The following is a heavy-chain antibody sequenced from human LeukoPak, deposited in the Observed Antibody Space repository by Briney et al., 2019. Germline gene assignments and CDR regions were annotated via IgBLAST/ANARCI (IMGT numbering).Heavy chain of an antibody. Sequence: ASVKVSCKASGYTFTSYGISWVRQAPGQGLEWMGWISAYSGNTNYAQKLQGRVTMTTDTSTSTAYMELRSLRSDDTAVYYCARDYDILTGNPNFDYWGQGTLVTVSS. CDR1: GYTFTSYG. CDR2: ISAYSGNT. J-gene: IGHJ4*02. CDR3: ARDYDILTGNPNFDY. V-gene: IGHV1-18*04. D-gene: IGHD3-9*01.